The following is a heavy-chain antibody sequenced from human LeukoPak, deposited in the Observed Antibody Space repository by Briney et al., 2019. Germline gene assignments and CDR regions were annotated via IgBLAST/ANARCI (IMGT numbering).Heavy chain of an antibody. CDR3: ARANWNDGGEVAN. D-gene: IGHD1-1*01. CDR1: GFTFSSYA. Sequence: PGGSLRLSCAASGFTFSSYAITWVPQAPGEGPELVSGISGSGCDTYYSDSVRGRFTISRDNSKNTLYLQMDSLRADDTAVYYCARANWNDGGEVANWGQGTLGTVSS. V-gene: IGHV3-23*01. CDR2: ISGSGCDT. J-gene: IGHJ1*01.